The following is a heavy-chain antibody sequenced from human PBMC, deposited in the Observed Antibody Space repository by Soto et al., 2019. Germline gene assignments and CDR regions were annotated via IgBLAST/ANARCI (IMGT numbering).Heavy chain of an antibody. Sequence: GGSLRLSCAASGFTFSSYAMSWVRQAPGKGLEWVSAISGSGGSTYYADSVKGRFTISRDNSKNTLYLQMNSLRAEDTAVYYFSTRNYILDLLSIWGQGSMVTVSS. CDR2: ISGSGGST. CDR3: STRNYILDLLSI. V-gene: IGHV3-23*01. D-gene: IGHD3-10*01. J-gene: IGHJ3*02. CDR1: GFTFSSYA.